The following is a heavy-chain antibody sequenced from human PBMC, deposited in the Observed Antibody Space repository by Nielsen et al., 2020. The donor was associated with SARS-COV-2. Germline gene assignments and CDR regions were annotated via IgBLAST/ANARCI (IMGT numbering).Heavy chain of an antibody. V-gene: IGHV3-30*03. CDR3: ARDTLQYSSSWYLTIDY. CDR1: GFTFSSYG. Sequence: GESLKISCAASGFTFSSYGMHWVRQAPGKGLEWVAVISYDGSNKYYADSVKGRFTISRDNSKNTLYLQMNSLRAEDTAVYYCARDTLQYSSSWYLTIDYWGQGTLVTVSS. D-gene: IGHD6-13*01. J-gene: IGHJ4*02. CDR2: ISYDGSNK.